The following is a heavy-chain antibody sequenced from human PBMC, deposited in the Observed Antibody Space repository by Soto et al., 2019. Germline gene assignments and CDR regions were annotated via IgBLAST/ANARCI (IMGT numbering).Heavy chain of an antibody. Sequence: SQTLSLTCAISGDSVSSNSAAWNWIRQSPSRGLEWLGRTYYRSKWYNDYAVSLKSRITINPDTSKNQFSLQPNSVTPEDTAVYYCARVNSRRWPNNPFDYWGQGTLVTVSS. CDR2: TYYRSKWYN. CDR1: GDSVSSNSAA. D-gene: IGHD1-20*01. CDR3: ARVNSRRWPNNPFDY. J-gene: IGHJ4*02. V-gene: IGHV6-1*01.